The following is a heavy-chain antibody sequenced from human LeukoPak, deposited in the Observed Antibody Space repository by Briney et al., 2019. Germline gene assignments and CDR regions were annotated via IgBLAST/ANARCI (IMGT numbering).Heavy chain of an antibody. Sequence: SETLSLTCTVSGASISNYYWSWIRQTPEKGLEWMGHIHTSGASRYTPPPESPLTLSIDTSRNHLSLKLTSVTAADTAVYFWARLGSYNDFWGQGALVTVSS. D-gene: IGHD2-15*01. CDR1: GASISNYY. CDR2: IHTSGAS. V-gene: IGHV4-4*09. CDR3: ARLGSYNDF. J-gene: IGHJ4*02.